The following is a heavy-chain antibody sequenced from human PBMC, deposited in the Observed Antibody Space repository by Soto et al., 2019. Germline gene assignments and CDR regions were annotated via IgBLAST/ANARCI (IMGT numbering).Heavy chain of an antibody. CDR1: GYTFTSYG. V-gene: IGHV1-18*01. Sequence: QVQLVQSGAEVKKPGASVKVSCKASGYTFTSYGISWVRQAPGQGLEWMGWISAYNGNTNYAQKLQGRVTMTTDTSTSTAYMELRSLRSDDTDVYYCARAPDDCSSTSCCLDYWGQGTLVTVSS. CDR2: ISAYNGNT. CDR3: ARAPDDCSSTSCCLDY. D-gene: IGHD2-2*01. J-gene: IGHJ4*02.